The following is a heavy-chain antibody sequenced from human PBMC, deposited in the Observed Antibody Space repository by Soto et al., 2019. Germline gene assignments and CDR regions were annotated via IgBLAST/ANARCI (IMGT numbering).Heavy chain of an antibody. CDR3: ARLYYDYA. V-gene: IGHV3-48*02. CDR1: GYDFRTYS. CDR2: VSLDSDTI. D-gene: IGHD3-3*01. Sequence: PGGSLRLSCRASGYDFRTYSMNWVRQAPGQGLEWIAYVSLDSDTIQYADSVKGRFTISRDDAENSLYLQMDSLRDEDTATYYCARLYYDYAWGQGTTVTVSS. J-gene: IGHJ6*02.